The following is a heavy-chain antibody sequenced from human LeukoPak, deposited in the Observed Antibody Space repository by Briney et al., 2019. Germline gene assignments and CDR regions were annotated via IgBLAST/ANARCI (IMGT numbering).Heavy chain of an antibody. Sequence: ASVKVSCKASGYTFTSYYMHWVRQAPGQGLELMGIINPSGGSTSYAQKFQGRVTMTRDTSTSTVYMELSSLRSEDTAVYYCETWGSRSSPLPTMAVXGXXXTVTVSS. V-gene: IGHV1-46*01. CDR3: ETWGSRSSPLPTMAV. J-gene: IGHJ6*02. CDR1: GYTFTSYY. CDR2: INPSGGST. D-gene: IGHD6-13*01.